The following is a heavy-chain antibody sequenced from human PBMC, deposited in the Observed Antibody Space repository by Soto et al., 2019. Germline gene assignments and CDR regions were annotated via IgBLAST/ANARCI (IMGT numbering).Heavy chain of an antibody. CDR1: GFSLKNFA. D-gene: IGHD5-12*01. Sequence: VQMVESGGGVVQPGRSLRLSCAASGFSLKNFAMHWVRQAPGEGLEWVAVISFDGRNAYYGDSAKGRFTVSRDESNNTLFLELNSLTTDDTAVYYCATTRSGYSYSFDYWGQGTLVTVSS. CDR3: ATTRSGYSYSFDY. CDR2: ISFDGRNA. V-gene: IGHV3-30*03. J-gene: IGHJ4*02.